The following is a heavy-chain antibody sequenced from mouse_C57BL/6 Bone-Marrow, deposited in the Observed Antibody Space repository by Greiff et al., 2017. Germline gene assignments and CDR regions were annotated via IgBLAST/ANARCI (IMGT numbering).Heavy chain of an antibody. J-gene: IGHJ2*01. CDR2: IYPGSGNT. CDR1: GYTFTDYY. Sequence: QVQLQESGAELVRPGASVKLSCKASGYTFTDYYINWVKQRPGQGLEWIARIYPGSGNTYYNEKFKGKATLTAEKSSSTAYMQLSSLTSADSAVYFCARLGWDGDYWGQGTTLTVSS. D-gene: IGHD4-1*01. V-gene: IGHV1-76*01. CDR3: ARLGWDGDY.